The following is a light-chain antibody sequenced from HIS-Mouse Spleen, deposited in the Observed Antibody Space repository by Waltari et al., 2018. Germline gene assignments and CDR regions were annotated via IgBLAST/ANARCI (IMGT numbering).Light chain of an antibody. Sequence: AIRMTQSPSSLSASTGDRVTITCRASQGISSYLAWYQQKPGKAPKLLIYAASTLQSGVPSRFSGSGSGTDFTLTISCLQSEEFATYYCQQYYSYPRTFGQGTKVEIK. CDR2: AAS. J-gene: IGKJ1*01. CDR3: QQYYSYPRT. CDR1: QGISSY. V-gene: IGKV1-8*01.